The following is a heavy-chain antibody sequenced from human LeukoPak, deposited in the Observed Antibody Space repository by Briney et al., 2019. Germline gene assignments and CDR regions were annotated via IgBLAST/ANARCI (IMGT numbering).Heavy chain of an antibody. D-gene: IGHD1-14*01. CDR1: GGSISSGDYY. Sequence: SETLSLTCTVSGGSISSGDYYWNWIRQPPGKGLEWIGYIYYSGSTYYNPSLKSRVTISVDTSKNQFSLKLSSVTAADTAVYYCARDNNPHLNAFDIWGQGTMVTVSS. CDR2: IYYSGST. V-gene: IGHV4-30-4*01. CDR3: ARDNNPHLNAFDI. J-gene: IGHJ3*02.